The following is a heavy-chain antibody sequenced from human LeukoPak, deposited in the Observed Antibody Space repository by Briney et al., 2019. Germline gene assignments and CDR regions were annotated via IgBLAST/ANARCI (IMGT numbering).Heavy chain of an antibody. V-gene: IGHV1-69*02. CDR1: GGILSSYT. CDR2: IIHILGIA. Sequence: SVNVSCKASGGILSSYTINWLRQPPAQGREWMGRIIHILGIANYAQKFQGRVTITADKSTSTAYMKLSSLRSEDTAVYYCASGVYSYGYVLDYWGQGTLVTVSS. J-gene: IGHJ4*02. CDR3: ASGVYSYGYVLDY. D-gene: IGHD5-18*01.